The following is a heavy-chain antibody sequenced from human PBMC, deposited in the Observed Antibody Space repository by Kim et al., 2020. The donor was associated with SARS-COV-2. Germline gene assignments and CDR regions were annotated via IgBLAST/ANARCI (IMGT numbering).Heavy chain of an antibody. CDR1: GFTFSDYY. CDR2: ISSSSSYT. V-gene: IGHV3-11*03. CDR3: ARIHGAPLRYLSEYYFDY. J-gene: IGHJ4*02. D-gene: IGHD3-9*01. Sequence: GGSLRLSCAASGFTFSDYYMSWIRQAPGKGLEWVSYISSSSSYTNYADSVKGRFTISRDNAKNSLYLQMNSLRAEDTAVYYCARIHGAPLRYLSEYYFDYWGQGTLVTVSS.